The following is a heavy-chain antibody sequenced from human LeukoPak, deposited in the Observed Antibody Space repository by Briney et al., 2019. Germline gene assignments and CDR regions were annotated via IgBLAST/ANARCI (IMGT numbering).Heavy chain of an antibody. D-gene: IGHD2-8*02. Sequence: GGSLRLSCAASGFTFDDYAMRWVRQAPGKGLEWVSGISWNSGSICYADSVKGRFTISRDNSKSTLSLQMNSLRAEDTAIYYCATYRQVLLPFESWGQGTLVTVSS. V-gene: IGHV3-9*01. CDR1: GFTFDDYA. J-gene: IGHJ4*02. CDR3: ATYRQVLLPFES. CDR2: ISWNSGSI.